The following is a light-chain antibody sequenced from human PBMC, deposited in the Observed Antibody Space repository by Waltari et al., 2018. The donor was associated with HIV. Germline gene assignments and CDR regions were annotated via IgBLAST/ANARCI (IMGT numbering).Light chain of an antibody. CDR3: QAWDSNSGF. CDR2: EDT. V-gene: IGLV3-1*01. CDR1: NLEDKY. J-gene: IGLJ1*01. Sequence: SYELTQPPSVSVSPGQTASIACSGENLEDKYASWYQQKPGQSPVLVIYEDTKRPSGIPERISGSNSGNTATLTMSGTQTMEEADYFCQAWDSNSGFFGTGTKLTVL.